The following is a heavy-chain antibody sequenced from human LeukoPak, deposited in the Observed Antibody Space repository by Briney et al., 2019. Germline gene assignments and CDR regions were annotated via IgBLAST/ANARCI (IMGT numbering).Heavy chain of an antibody. D-gene: IGHD6-19*01. CDR3: ARDSASGWYHAN. J-gene: IGHJ4*02. CDR2: IYSGGTT. V-gene: IGHV3-53*01. CDR1: GFTVSSNY. Sequence: GGSLRLSCAASGFTVSSNYMSWVRQAPRKALEWVSVIYSGGTTYYADSVQGRFTISRDNSKNTLYLQMNSLRAEDTAVYYCARDSASGWYHANWGQGTVVTVSS.